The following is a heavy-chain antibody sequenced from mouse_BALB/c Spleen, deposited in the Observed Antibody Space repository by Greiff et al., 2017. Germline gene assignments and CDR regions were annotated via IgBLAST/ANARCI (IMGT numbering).Heavy chain of an antibody. D-gene: IGHD1-1*01. V-gene: IGHV1-69*02. CDR1: GYTFTSYW. CDR3: ARSGSSFPNYYAMDY. CDR2: IDPSDSET. J-gene: IGHJ4*01. Sequence: QVQLQQPGAELVKPGAPVKLSCKASGYTFTSYWMNWVKQRPGRGLEWIGRIDPSDSETHYNQKFKDKATLTVDKSSSTAYIQLSSLTSEDSAVYYCARSGSSFPNYYAMDYWGQGTSVTVSS.